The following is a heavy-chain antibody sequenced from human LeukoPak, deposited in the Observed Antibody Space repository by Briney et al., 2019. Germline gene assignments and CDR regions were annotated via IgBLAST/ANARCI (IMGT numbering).Heavy chain of an antibody. J-gene: IGHJ4*02. CDR1: GFTFSSYS. V-gene: IGHV3-21*01. CDR2: ISSSSSYI. D-gene: IGHD3-9*01. CDR3: ARDSSGYDILTGYPLGY. Sequence: GGSLRLSCAASGFTFSSYSMNWVRQAPGKGLEWVSSISSSSSYIYYADSVKGRFTIPRDNAKNSLYLQMNSLRAEDTAVYYCARDSSGYDILTGYPLGYWGQGTLVTVSS.